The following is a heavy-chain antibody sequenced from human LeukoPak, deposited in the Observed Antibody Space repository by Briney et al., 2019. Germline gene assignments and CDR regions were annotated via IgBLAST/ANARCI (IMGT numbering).Heavy chain of an antibody. D-gene: IGHD2-15*01. CDR2: IWYDGSNK. CDR1: GFTFNSYG. CDR3: ARDEQTFFYCSGGSCYSGDVFDY. V-gene: IGHV3-33*01. J-gene: IGHJ4*02. Sequence: PGGSLRLSCAASGFTFNSYGMHWVRQAPGKGLEWVAVIWYDGSNKYYADSVKGRFTISRDNSKNTLYLQMNSLRAEDTAVYYCARDEQTFFYCSGGSCYSGDVFDYWGQGTLVTVSS.